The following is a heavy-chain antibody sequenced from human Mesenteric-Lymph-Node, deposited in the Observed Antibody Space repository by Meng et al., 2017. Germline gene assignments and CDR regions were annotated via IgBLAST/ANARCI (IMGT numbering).Heavy chain of an antibody. CDR2: LKSDGVTT. D-gene: IGHD3-9*01. CDR3: ANDNINWSLDY. Sequence: ASVKVSCKASGYTFTSYHMHWVRQAPGQGPEWMGILKSDGVTTMYAQKFQGRITMTRDTSTSTAYMELSSLRSEDTAVYFCANDNINWSLDYWGEGTLVTVSS. V-gene: IGHV1-46*01. J-gene: IGHJ4*02. CDR1: GYTFTSYH.